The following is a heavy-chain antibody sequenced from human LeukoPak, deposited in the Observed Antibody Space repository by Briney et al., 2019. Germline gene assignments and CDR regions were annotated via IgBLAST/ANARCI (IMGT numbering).Heavy chain of an antibody. V-gene: IGHV1-8*01. CDR1: GYTFTSYD. D-gene: IGHD6-13*01. CDR3: ARVDSSSWYHYYMDV. J-gene: IGHJ6*03. CDR2: MNPNSGNT. Sequence: VASVKVSCKASGYTFTSYDINWVRQATGQGLEWMGWMNPNSGNTGYAQKFQGRVTTTRNTSISTAYMELSSLRSEDTAVYYCARVDSSSWYHYYMDVWGKGTTVTVSS.